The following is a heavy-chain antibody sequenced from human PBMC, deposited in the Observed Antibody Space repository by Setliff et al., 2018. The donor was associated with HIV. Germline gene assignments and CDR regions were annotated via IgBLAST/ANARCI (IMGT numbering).Heavy chain of an antibody. CDR1: GGSISSNNW. J-gene: IGHJ3*02. CDR3: ARGWGWNDDESSGRPQYAFDI. D-gene: IGHD3-22*01. Sequence: SETLSLTCAVSGGSISSNNWWSWVRKPPGKGLEWIGEIYHSGSTNYNPSLKSRVSISVDKSKNQFSLKLSSVTAADTAVYYCARGWGWNDDESSGRPQYAFDIWGQGTMVTVSS. CDR2: IYHSGST. V-gene: IGHV4-4*02.